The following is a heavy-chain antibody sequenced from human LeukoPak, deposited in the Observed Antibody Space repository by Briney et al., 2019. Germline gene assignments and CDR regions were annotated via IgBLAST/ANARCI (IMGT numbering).Heavy chain of an antibody. D-gene: IGHD2-2*01. V-gene: IGHV4-34*01. CDR2: INHRGST. Sequence: SETLSLTRALYVGSFSGYYWSGIRQPPGKGLEWIGEINHRGSTNYNPSLKSRVTISVDTSKNQFSLKLSSVTAADTAVYYCAIAHGVGYCSSTSCTGEMDVWGQGTTVTVSS. CDR1: VGSFSGYY. J-gene: IGHJ6*02. CDR3: AIAHGVGYCSSTSCTGEMDV.